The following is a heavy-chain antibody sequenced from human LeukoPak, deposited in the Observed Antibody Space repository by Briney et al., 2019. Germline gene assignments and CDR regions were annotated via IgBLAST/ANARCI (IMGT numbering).Heavy chain of an antibody. J-gene: IGHJ5*02. CDR2: IYTSGST. CDR1: GGSISSGSYY. D-gene: IGHD2-2*01. V-gene: IGHV4-61*02. Sequence: TLSLTCTVSGGSISSGSYYWSWIRQPAGKGLEWIGRIYTSGSTNYNPSLKSRVTISVDTSKNQFSLKLSSVTAADTAVYYCARVPAAIGWFDPWGQGTLVTVSS. CDR3: ARVPAAIGWFDP.